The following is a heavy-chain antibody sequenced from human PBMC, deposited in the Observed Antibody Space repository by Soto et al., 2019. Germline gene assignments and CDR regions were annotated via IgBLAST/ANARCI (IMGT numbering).Heavy chain of an antibody. Sequence: EVQLVESGGGLVQPGGSLRLSCAASGFTFSSYWMHWVRQAPGKGLVWVSRINSDGSSTSYADSVKGRFTISRDNAKNTLYLQMNRLRAEDTAVYYCARDQVKDWYFDLWGRGTLVTVSS. J-gene: IGHJ2*01. CDR2: INSDGSST. CDR3: ARDQVKDWYFDL. D-gene: IGHD2-21*01. V-gene: IGHV3-74*01. CDR1: GFTFSSYW.